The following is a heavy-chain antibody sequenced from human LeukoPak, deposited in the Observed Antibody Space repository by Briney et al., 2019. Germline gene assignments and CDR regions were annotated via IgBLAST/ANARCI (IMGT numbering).Heavy chain of an antibody. CDR2: INSDGRNA. CDR1: GFTFTSYR. J-gene: IGHJ4*02. Sequence: GSLRLPCSASGFTFTSYRMHWARQAPGMGLVWVSHINSDGRNASYADSVKSRFTISRDNAKNTLYLQMNSLRTEDTAVYYCASVGWYLFDYWGQGTLVTVSS. CDR3: ASVGWYLFDY. V-gene: IGHV3-74*01. D-gene: IGHD6-19*01.